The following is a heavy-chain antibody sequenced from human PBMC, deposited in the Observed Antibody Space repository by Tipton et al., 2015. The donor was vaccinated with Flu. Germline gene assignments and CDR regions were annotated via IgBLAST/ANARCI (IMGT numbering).Heavy chain of an antibody. CDR3: ASDSSDPPN. D-gene: IGHD6-19*01. V-gene: IGHV4-4*07. CDR1: GDSISRNY. Sequence: TLSLTCTVSGDSISRNYWSWIRQPAGKALEWIGRIHSSGISNYNPSLKSRVTMSVDTSKNHFSLRLSSVTAADTAVYYCASDSSDPPNWGRGTLVTVSS. CDR2: IHSSGIS. J-gene: IGHJ4*02.